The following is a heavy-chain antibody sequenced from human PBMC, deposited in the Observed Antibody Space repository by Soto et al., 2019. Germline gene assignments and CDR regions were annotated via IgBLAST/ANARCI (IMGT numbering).Heavy chain of an antibody. CDR1: GGSISSCDYY. J-gene: IGHJ4*02. CDR3: AREYDSSGYYPGFDY. CDR2: IYYSGST. D-gene: IGHD3-22*01. Sequence: SETLSLTCTVSGGSISSCDYYWSWIRQPPGKGLEWIGYIYYSGSTYYNPSLKSRVTISVDTSKNQSSLKLSSVTAADTAVYYCAREYDSSGYYPGFDYWGQGTLVTVSS. V-gene: IGHV4-30-4*01.